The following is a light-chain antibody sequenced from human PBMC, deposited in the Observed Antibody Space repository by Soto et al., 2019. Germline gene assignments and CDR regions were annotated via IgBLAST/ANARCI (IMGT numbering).Light chain of an antibody. CDR1: SGHSNYA. CDR2: LNSDGSH. Sequence: QLVLTQSPSASASLGASVKLTSTLSSGHSNYAIAWHQQQSEKGPRYLMKLNSDGSHSKGDGIPDRFSGSSSGAERYLTISSLQSEDEADYYCQTWGSGIVVFGGGTKVTVL. J-gene: IGLJ2*01. CDR3: QTWGSGIVV. V-gene: IGLV4-69*01.